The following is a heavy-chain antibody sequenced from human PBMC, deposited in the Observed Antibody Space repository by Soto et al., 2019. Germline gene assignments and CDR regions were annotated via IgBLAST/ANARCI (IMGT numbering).Heavy chain of an antibody. CDR3: AREAQRMRPGGYDFWSGYYYYYGMDV. D-gene: IGHD3-3*01. J-gene: IGHJ6*02. Sequence: SETLSRTCTVSGGSISSYYWSWIRQPPGKGLEWIGYIYYSGSTNYNPSLKSRVTISVDTSKNQFSLKLSSVTAADTAVYYCAREAQRMRPGGYDFWSGYYYYYGMDVWGQGTTVTVSS. CDR2: IYYSGST. V-gene: IGHV4-59*01. CDR1: GGSISSYY.